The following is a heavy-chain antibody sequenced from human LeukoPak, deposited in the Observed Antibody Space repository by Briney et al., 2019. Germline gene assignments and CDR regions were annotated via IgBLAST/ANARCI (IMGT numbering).Heavy chain of an antibody. J-gene: IGHJ4*02. CDR2: INHSGST. Sequence: PSETLSLTCAVYGGSFSGYYWSWIRQPPGKGLEWIGEINHSGSTNYNPSLKSRVTISVDTSKNQFSLKLSSVTAADTAVYYCARKKLEVVVVAATTPFDYWGQGTLVTVSS. V-gene: IGHV4-34*01. CDR1: GGSFSGYY. CDR3: ARKKLEVVVVAATTPFDY. D-gene: IGHD2-15*01.